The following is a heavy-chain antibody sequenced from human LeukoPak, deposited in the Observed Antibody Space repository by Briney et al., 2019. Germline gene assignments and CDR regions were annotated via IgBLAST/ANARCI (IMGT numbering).Heavy chain of an antibody. Sequence: PGGSLRLSCAASGFTFSDYYMSWIRQAPGKGLEWIGSIYYSGITNYNPSLKSRVTVSVDTSKNQFSLKLNSVTAADTAVYYCARQMVRGVINIPTLWGQGTLVTVSS. J-gene: IGHJ4*02. CDR3: ARQMVRGVINIPTL. CDR2: IYYSGIT. V-gene: IGHV4-39*01. D-gene: IGHD3-10*01. CDR1: GFTFSDYY.